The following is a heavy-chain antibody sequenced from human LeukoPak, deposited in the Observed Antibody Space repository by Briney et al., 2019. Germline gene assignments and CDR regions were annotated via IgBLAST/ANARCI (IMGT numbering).Heavy chain of an antibody. CDR1: GFTFSSYG. CDR3: ARDTRFGELLPDY. V-gene: IGHV3-30*02. J-gene: IGHJ4*02. D-gene: IGHD3-10*01. CDR2: IRYDGSNK. Sequence: QPGGSLRLSCAASGFTFSSYGMHWVRQAPGKGLEWVAFIRYDGSNKYYADSVEGRFTISRDNSKNTLYLQMNSLRAEDTAVYYCARDTRFGELLPDYWGQGTLVTVSS.